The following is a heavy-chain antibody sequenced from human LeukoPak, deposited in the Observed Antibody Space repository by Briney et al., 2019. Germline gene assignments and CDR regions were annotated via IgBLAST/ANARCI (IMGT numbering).Heavy chain of an antibody. D-gene: IGHD2-2*01. V-gene: IGHV3-7*01. J-gene: IGHJ4*02. CDR2: IKQDGSEK. CDR1: GFTFSSYW. Sequence: GGSLRLSCAASGFTFSSYWMSWVRQAPGKGLEWVANIKQDGSEKYYVESVKGRFTISRDNAKNSLYMQMSSLRAEDTAVYYCATSRTFDYWGQGTLVTVSS. CDR3: ATSRTFDY.